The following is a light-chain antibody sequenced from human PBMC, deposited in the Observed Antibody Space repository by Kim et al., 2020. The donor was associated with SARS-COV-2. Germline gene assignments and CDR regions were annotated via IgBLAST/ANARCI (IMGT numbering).Light chain of an antibody. J-gene: IGKJ4*01. V-gene: IGKV3-15*01. Sequence: LSPGERATLSCRASQRIDNKLAWYQQKGGLPPRLLIYAASTRATGIPARFSGSGSGTEFTLTISSLQSEDFAVYYCQQYNTCPLTFGGGTKVDIK. CDR3: QQYNTCPLT. CDR1: QRIDNK. CDR2: AAS.